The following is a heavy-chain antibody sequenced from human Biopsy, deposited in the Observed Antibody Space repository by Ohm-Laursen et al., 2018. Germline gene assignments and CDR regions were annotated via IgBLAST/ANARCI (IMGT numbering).Heavy chain of an antibody. CDR1: GGSFTGHY. CDR2: ISHTGYT. D-gene: IGHD4-23*01. V-gene: IGHV4-59*11. J-gene: IGHJ1*01. Sequence: GTLSLTCTVSGGSFTGHYWTWIRQPPGKGLEWIGHISHTGYTSYKSSLKSRVTISLDTSRKHFSLRLTSLAAADTAVYYCARGWNEYGGLYFPHWGQGTLVTVSS. CDR3: ARGWNEYGGLYFPH.